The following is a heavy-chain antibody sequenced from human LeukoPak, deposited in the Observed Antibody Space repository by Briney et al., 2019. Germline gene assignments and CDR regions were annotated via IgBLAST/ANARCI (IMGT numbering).Heavy chain of an antibody. CDR1: GGSISSYY. D-gene: IGHD3-22*01. Sequence: SETLSLTCTVSGGSISSYYWSWIRQPPGKGLEWIGYIYYSGSTNYNPSPKSRVTISVDTSKNQFSLKLSSVTAADTAVYYCARQEYYYDSSGYYGFDYWGQGTLVTVSS. CDR2: IYYSGST. J-gene: IGHJ4*02. CDR3: ARQEYYYDSSGYYGFDY. V-gene: IGHV4-59*08.